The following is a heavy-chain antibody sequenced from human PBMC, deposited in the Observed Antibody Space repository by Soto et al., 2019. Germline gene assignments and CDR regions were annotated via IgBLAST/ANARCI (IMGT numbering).Heavy chain of an antibody. CDR1: GGSFSTYY. Sequence: SETLSLTCVVSGGSFSTYYYSWIRQSPGKGLEWIGEINHNGNNNYSPSLKSRVTMSLDTSKNQFSLKLTSVTAADTAVYYCARGGSNDWQVAFDIWGQGTMVTVSS. J-gene: IGHJ3*02. CDR3: ARGGSNDWQVAFDI. CDR2: INHNGNN. D-gene: IGHD3-9*01. V-gene: IGHV4-34*01.